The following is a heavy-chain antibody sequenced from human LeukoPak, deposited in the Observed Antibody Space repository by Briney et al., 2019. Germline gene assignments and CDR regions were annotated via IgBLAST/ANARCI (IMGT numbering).Heavy chain of an antibody. Sequence: SFGDYGMSWVRQAPGKGLEWIGYIYYSGSTNYNPSLKSRVTISVDTSKNQFSLKLSSVTAADTAVYYCARAVVVAATQTLWFDPWGQGTLVTVSS. CDR3: ARAVVVAATQTLWFDP. J-gene: IGHJ5*02. CDR1: SFGDYG. D-gene: IGHD2-15*01. CDR2: IYYSGST. V-gene: IGHV4-61*08.